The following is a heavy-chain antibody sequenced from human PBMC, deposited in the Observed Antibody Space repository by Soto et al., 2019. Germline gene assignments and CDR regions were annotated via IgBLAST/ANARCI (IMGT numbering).Heavy chain of an antibody. D-gene: IGHD3-10*01. J-gene: IGHJ4*02. CDR1: GFTFSTYW. Sequence: EVQLVESGGGLVQPGGSLRLSCAASGFTFSTYWMSWVRQAPGKGLECVANIKQDGSERNYVDFVKGRFTISRDTTKNSLYLQMSSLRAEDTAVYYCAREALRRDAYNNDYDYWGQGILVTVSS. CDR3: AREALRRDAYNNDYDY. CDR2: IKQDGSER. V-gene: IGHV3-7*05.